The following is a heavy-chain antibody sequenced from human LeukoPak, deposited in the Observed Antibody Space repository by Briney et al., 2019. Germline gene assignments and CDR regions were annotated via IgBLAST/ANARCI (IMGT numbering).Heavy chain of an antibody. CDR2: INHSGST. CDR3: ARGGIWYYYDSSGYCDAFDI. CDR1: GGSFSGYY. J-gene: IGHJ3*02. D-gene: IGHD3-22*01. Sequence: SETLSLTCAVYGGSFSGYYWSWIRQPPGKGLEWIGEINHSGSTNYNPSLKSRVTISVDTSKNQFSLKLSSVTAADTAVYYCARGGIWYYYDSSGYCDAFDIWGQGTMVTVSS. V-gene: IGHV4-34*01.